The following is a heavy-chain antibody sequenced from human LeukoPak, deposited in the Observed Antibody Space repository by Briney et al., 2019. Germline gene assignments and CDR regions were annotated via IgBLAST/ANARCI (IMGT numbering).Heavy chain of an antibody. CDR1: GFTFSSYA. D-gene: IGHD3-22*01. J-gene: IGHJ3*02. Sequence: LRLSCAASGFTFSSYAMHWVRQAPGKGLEWVAVISYDGSNKYYADSVKGRFTISRDNSKNTLYLQMNSLRAEDTAVYYCARDGIVVNAFDIWGQGTMATVSS. CDR3: ARDGIVVNAFDI. CDR2: ISYDGSNK. V-gene: IGHV3-30-3*01.